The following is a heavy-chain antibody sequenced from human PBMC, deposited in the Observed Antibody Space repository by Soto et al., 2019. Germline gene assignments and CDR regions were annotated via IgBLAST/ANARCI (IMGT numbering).Heavy chain of an antibody. D-gene: IGHD3-9*01. V-gene: IGHV3-48*02. CDR2: ISSGSKTI. Sequence: PGGSLRLSCAASGFTFSGYSVNWVRQAPGKGLEWVSYISSGSKTIYYAESVKGRFTVSRDNARNSQYLQMSSLRDEDTAVYYCAREDILGVRSFDYWGQGTLVTVS. CDR3: AREDILGVRSFDY. J-gene: IGHJ4*02. CDR1: GFTFSGYS.